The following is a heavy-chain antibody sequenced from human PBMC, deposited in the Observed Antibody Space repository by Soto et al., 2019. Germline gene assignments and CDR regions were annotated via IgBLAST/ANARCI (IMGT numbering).Heavy chain of an antibody. CDR3: VRTSLVVAVATREDF. CDR1: GFTFSNYW. D-gene: IGHD2-15*01. V-gene: IGHV3-74*01. Sequence: GGSLRLSCAASGFTFSNYWMHWVRQAPGKGLVWVSRIDSDGSRITYADFVKGRFTISRDNAKNTVYLHMNSLTAEDTAVYYCVRTSLVVAVATREDFWGQGTLVTVSS. CDR2: IDSDGSRI. J-gene: IGHJ4*02.